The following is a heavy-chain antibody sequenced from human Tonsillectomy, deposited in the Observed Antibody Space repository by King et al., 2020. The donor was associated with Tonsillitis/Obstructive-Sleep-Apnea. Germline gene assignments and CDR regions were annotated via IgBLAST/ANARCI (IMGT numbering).Heavy chain of an antibody. CDR1: GLTFRSYW. Sequence: VQLVESGGGLVQPGGSLRLSCTASGLTFRSYWMNWVRQAPGNGLEWVANIRYDGSEKDYVDSVKGRFTISRDNAKNSLYLQMNSLRAEDTAVYYCARDHIQDYWGQGTLVTVSS. CDR3: ARDHIQDY. J-gene: IGHJ4*02. CDR2: IRYDGSEK. V-gene: IGHV3-7*04.